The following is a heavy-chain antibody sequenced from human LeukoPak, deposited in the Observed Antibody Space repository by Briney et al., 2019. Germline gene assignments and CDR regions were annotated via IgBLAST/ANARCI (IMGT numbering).Heavy chain of an antibody. J-gene: IGHJ6*03. V-gene: IGHV3-21*01. CDR2: ISSSSSYI. Sequence: GGSLRLSCAASGFTFSSYSMNWVRQAPGKGLEWVSSISSSSSYIYYADSVKGRFTISRDNAKNSLYLQMNSLRAEDTAVYYCARSNYYDSSGYYPHWDYYYYMDVWGKRTTVTVSS. CDR3: ARSNYYDSSGYYPHWDYYYYMDV. D-gene: IGHD3-22*01. CDR1: GFTFSSYS.